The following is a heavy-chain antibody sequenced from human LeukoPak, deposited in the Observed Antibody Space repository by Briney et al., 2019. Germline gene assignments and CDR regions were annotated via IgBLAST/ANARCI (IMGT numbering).Heavy chain of an antibody. D-gene: IGHD5-24*01. Sequence: ASVKVSCKASGYTFTGYYMHWVRQAPGQGLEWMGWINPNSGGRNYAQKFQGRVTMTRYTSISTAYMELSRLRSDDTAAYYCARDIRRWLQGGWGQGTLVTVSS. V-gene: IGHV1-2*02. CDR2: INPNSGGR. CDR1: GYTFTGYY. J-gene: IGHJ4*02. CDR3: ARDIRRWLQGG.